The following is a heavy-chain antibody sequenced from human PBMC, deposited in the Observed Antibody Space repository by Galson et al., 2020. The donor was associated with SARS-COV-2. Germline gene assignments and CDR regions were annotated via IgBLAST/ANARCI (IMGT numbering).Heavy chain of an antibody. CDR3: ARITAAAVPYYFDY. J-gene: IGHJ4*02. D-gene: IGHD3-16*01. V-gene: IGHV4-4*02. CDR1: GGSVSSSNW. Sequence: SETLSLTCAVSGGSVSSSNWWTWVRQPPGQGLEWIGEIYHSGTTNYNPSLKSRVTIPVDTSKNRFFLKLSSVTAADPAVYYGARITAAAVPYYFDYWGQGTLVTVSS. CDR2: IYHSGTT.